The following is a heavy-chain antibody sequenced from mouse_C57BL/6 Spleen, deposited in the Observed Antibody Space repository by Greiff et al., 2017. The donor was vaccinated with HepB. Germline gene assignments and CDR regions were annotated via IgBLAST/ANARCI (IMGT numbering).Heavy chain of an antibody. J-gene: IGHJ4*01. D-gene: IGHD3-3*01. V-gene: IGHV1-82*01. CDR3: ARREAGTGYYYAMDY. Sequence: VMLVESGPELVKPGASVKISCKASGYAFSSSWMNWVKQRPGKGLEWIGRIYPGDGDTNYNGKFKGKATLTADKSSSTAYMQLSSLTSEDSAVYFCARREAGTGYYYAMDYWGQGTSVTVSS. CDR2: IYPGDGDT. CDR1: GYAFSSSW.